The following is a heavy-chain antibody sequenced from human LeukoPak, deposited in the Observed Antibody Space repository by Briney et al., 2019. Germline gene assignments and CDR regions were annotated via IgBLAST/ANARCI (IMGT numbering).Heavy chain of an antibody. J-gene: IGHJ4*02. CDR3: ARPRRYYDSWSGYPPFDY. Sequence: SVKVSCKATGGAFSSHNFNWVRQAPGQGLQWLGGIIPMSSTTKYAQSFQDRVTITADESTRTAFMELSSLRPEDTAVYYCARPRRYYDSWSGYPPFDYWGQGTLVTVSS. V-gene: IGHV1-69*13. CDR2: IIPMSSTT. D-gene: IGHD3-3*01. CDR1: GGAFSSHN.